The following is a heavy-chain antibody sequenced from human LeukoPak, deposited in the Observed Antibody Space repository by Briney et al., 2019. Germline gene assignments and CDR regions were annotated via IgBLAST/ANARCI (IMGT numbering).Heavy chain of an antibody. V-gene: IGHV3-21*04. CDR3: ARGSGSSWYFYFDY. CDR1: GFTFSSYA. D-gene: IGHD6-13*01. CDR2: ISSSSYI. J-gene: IGHJ4*02. Sequence: GGSLRLSCAASGFTFSSYAMHWVRQAPGKGLEWVSSISSSSYIYYADSVKGRFTISRDNAKNSVYLQMNSLRAEDTALYYCARGSGSSWYFYFDYWGQGTLVTVSS.